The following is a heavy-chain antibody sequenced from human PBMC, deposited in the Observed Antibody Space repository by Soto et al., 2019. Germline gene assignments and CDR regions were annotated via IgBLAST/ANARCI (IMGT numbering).Heavy chain of an antibody. Sequence: EVQLLESGGGLVQPGGSLRLSCAASGFTFSSYAMSWVRQAPGKGLEWVSAISGSGGSTYYEDSVKGRFTISRDNSKNTLYLQMNSLRAEDTAVYYCAKAKPLYYYDSSGYYPRGYFDYWGQGTLVTVSS. D-gene: IGHD3-22*01. CDR2: ISGSGGST. J-gene: IGHJ4*02. CDR3: AKAKPLYYYDSSGYYPRGYFDY. V-gene: IGHV3-23*01. CDR1: GFTFSSYA.